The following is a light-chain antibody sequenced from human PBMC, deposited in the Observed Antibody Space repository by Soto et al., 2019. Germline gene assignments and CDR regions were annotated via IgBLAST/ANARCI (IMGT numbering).Light chain of an antibody. CDR1: SSNIGAGYD. CDR3: QSYDSSLSAPYV. CDR2: GNS. V-gene: IGLV1-40*01. J-gene: IGLJ1*01. Sequence: QSVLTQPPSVSGAPGQRVTISCTGSSSNIGAGYDVHWYQQLPGTAPKLLIYGNSNRPSGVPDRFSGSKSGTSASLAITGLQAEDEADYYCQSYDSSLSAPYVLGTGTNVTVL.